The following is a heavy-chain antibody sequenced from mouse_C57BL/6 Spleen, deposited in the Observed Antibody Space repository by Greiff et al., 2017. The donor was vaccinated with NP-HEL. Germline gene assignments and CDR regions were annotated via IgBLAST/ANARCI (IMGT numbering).Heavy chain of an antibody. D-gene: IGHD2-1*01. CDR3: ARKRGNWFAY. CDR2: IDPSDSYT. J-gene: IGHJ3*01. CDR1: GYTFTSYW. V-gene: IGHV1-69*01. Sequence: QVQLQQPGAELVMPGASVKLSCKASGYTFTSYWMHWVKQRPGQGLEWIGEIDPSDSYTNYNQKFKGKSTLTVDKSSSTAYMQLSSLTSEDSAVYYCARKRGNWFAYWGQGTLVTVSA.